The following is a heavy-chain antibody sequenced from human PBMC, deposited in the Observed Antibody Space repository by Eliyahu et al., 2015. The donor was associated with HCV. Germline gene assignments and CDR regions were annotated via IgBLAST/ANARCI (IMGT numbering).Heavy chain of an antibody. Sequence: EVQLVESGGGLVQPGGSLXVSCAASGFTFXXYXLHWVRQVTGKGLEWVSAIDTAGDPYYSDSVKGRFTISRENAKNSLYLQMNSLRAGDTAVYYCARGVRCSGGSCYRYFDFWGQGTLVTVSS. D-gene: IGHD2-15*01. CDR1: GFTFXXYX. CDR3: ARGVRCSGGSCYRYFDF. V-gene: IGHV3-13*04. J-gene: IGHJ4*02. CDR2: IDTAGDP.